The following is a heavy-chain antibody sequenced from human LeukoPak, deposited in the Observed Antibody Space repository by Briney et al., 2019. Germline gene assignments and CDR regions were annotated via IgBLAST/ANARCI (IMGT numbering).Heavy chain of an antibody. J-gene: IGHJ5*02. CDR1: GGTFSSYA. CDR3: ARVTGGRYCSTTSCYMRGWFDP. V-gene: IGHV1-69*13. Sequence: GASVKVSCKASGGTFSSYAISWVRQAPGQGLEWMGGIIPVFGTSNYAQKFQGRVTITADESTRTAYMELSSLRSEDTAVYYCARVTGGRYCSTTSCYMRGWFDPWGQGTLATVSS. CDR2: IIPVFGTS. D-gene: IGHD2-2*02.